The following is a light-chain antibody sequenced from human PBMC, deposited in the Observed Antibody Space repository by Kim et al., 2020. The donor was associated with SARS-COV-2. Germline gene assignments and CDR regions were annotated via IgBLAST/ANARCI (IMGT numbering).Light chain of an antibody. CDR1: SSNIGSNY. J-gene: IGLJ3*02. V-gene: IGLV1-47*01. CDR3: AAWDDSLSGHWV. CDR2: RNN. Sequence: QRVTISCSGSSSNIGSNYVYWYQQLPGTAPKRLIYRNNQRPSGVPDRFSGSKSGTSASLAISGLRSEDEADYYCAAWDDSLSGHWVFGGGTQLTVL.